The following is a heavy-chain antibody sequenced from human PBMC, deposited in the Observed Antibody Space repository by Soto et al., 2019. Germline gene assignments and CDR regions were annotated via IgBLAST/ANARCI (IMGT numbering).Heavy chain of an antibody. D-gene: IGHD3-3*01. J-gene: IGHJ5*02. V-gene: IGHV4-31*03. Sequence: PSETLSLTCTVSGGSISSGGYYWSWIRQHPWKGLEWIGYIYYSGSTYYDPSLKSRVTISVDTSKNQFSLKLSSVTAADTAVYYCARLEFSTARNNWFDPWGRGTLVTVSS. CDR3: ARLEFSTARNNWFDP. CDR1: GGSISSGGYY. CDR2: IYYSGST.